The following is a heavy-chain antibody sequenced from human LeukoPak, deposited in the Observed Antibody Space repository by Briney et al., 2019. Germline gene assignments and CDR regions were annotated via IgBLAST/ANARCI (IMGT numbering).Heavy chain of an antibody. D-gene: IGHD6-19*01. V-gene: IGHV4-39*01. CDR3: ARQKGIAVAGLGY. CDR1: GGSISSSSYY. J-gene: IGHJ4*02. Sequence: PSETLSLTCTVSGGSISSSSYYWGWIRQPPGKGLEWIGSIYYSGSTYYNPSLKSRVTISVDTSKNQFSLKLSSVTAADTAVYYCARQKGIAVAGLGYWGQGTLDTVSS. CDR2: IYYSGST.